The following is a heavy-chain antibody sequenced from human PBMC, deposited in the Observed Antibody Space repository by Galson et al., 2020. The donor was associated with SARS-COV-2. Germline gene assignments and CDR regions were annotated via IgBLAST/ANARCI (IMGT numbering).Heavy chain of an antibody. J-gene: IGHJ4*02. V-gene: IGHV1-2*02. CDR3: ARAEYYYGSGTIDY. D-gene: IGHD3-10*01. CDR1: GYTFTGYY. CDR2: INPNSGGK. Sequence: GESLKISCKASGYTFTGYYMHWVRQAPGQGLEWMGWINPNSGGKNYAQKFQGRVTMTRDTSISTAYMELSRLRSDDTAVYYCARAEYYYGSGTIDYWGQGTLVTVSS.